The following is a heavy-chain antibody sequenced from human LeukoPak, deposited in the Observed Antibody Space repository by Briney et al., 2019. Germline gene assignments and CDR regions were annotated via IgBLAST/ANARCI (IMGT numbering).Heavy chain of an antibody. J-gene: IGHJ6*04. CDR1: GGTFSSYA. D-gene: IGHD3-10*01. Sequence: ASVKVSCKASGGTFSSYAISWVRQAPGQGLEWMGGIIPIFGTANYAQKFQGRVTITADESTSTAYMELSSLRSEDTAVYYCARSFGSGSPWDYYDYGMDVWGKGTTVTVSS. CDR3: ARSFGSGSPWDYYDYGMDV. CDR2: IIPIFGTA. V-gene: IGHV1-69*13.